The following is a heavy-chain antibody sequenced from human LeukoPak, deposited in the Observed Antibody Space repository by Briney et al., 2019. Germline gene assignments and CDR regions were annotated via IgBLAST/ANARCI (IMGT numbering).Heavy chain of an antibody. V-gene: IGHV3-48*03. J-gene: IGHJ4*02. Sequence: PGGSLRLSCAASGFTFSSYEMNWVRQVPGKGLEWISYISSSGSTIYFADSVKGRFTISRDNAKNTLNLQMNSLRAEDTAVYYCAKDLDLAAAAYYFDYWGQGTLVTVSS. CDR1: GFTFSSYE. D-gene: IGHD6-13*01. CDR2: ISSSGSTI. CDR3: AKDLDLAAAAYYFDY.